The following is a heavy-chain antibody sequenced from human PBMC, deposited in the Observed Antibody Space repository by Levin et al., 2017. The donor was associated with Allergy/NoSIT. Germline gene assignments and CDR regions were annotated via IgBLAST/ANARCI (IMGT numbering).Heavy chain of an antibody. V-gene: IGHV3-30*04. CDR2: ISYDGSNK. CDR1: GFTFSSYA. D-gene: IGHD3-3*01. J-gene: IGHJ6*02. CDR3: ARDHLLRPFYGMDV. Sequence: GGSLRLSCAASGFTFSSYAMHWVRQAPGKGLEWVAVISYDGSNKYYADSVKGRFTISRDNSKNTLYLQMNSLRAEDTAVYYCARDHLLRPFYGMDVWGQGTTVTVSS.